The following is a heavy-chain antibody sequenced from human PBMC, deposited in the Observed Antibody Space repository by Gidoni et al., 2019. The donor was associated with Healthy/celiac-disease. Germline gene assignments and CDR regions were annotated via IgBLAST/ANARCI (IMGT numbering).Heavy chain of an antibody. CDR3: ARAGPHFDY. J-gene: IGHJ4*02. V-gene: IGHV4-59*01. CDR2: IYYSGST. CDR1: GGSISSYY. Sequence: QVQLQESGPGLVKPSETLSLTCTVSGGSISSYYWSWIRQPPGKGLEWIGYIYYSGSTNYNPSLKSRVTISVDTSKNQFSLKLSSVTAADTAVYYCARAGPHFDYWGQGTLVTVSS.